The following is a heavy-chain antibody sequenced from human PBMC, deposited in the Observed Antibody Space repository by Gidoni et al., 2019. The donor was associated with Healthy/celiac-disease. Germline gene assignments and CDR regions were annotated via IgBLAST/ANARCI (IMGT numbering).Heavy chain of an antibody. V-gene: IGHV3-23*01. J-gene: IGHJ4*02. CDR3: AKDPYYRGITSYFDY. D-gene: IGHD4-17*01. Sequence: EVQLLESGGGLVQPGGSLSLSCAASGFTFSSYAMSWVRQAPGKGLEWVSAISGSGGSTYYADSVKGRFTISRDNSKNTLYLQMNSLRAEDTAVYYCAKDPYYRGITSYFDYWGQGTLVTVSS. CDR1: GFTFSSYA. CDR2: ISGSGGST.